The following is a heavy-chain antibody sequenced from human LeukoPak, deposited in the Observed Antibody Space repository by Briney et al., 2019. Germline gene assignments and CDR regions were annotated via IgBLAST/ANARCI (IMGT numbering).Heavy chain of an antibody. CDR2: IKQDGSAK. J-gene: IGHJ3*01. V-gene: IGHV3-7*01. CDR1: GFTFNRYW. D-gene: IGHD1-14*01. Sequence: GGSLRLSCAASGFTFNRYWMSWVRQAPGKELQWVANIKQDGSAKYYVDSVKGRFTISRDNAKNSLYLQMNSLRAEDTAVYYCARESDHSVSQVDFDLWGQGTMVTVSS. CDR3: ARESDHSVSQVDFDL.